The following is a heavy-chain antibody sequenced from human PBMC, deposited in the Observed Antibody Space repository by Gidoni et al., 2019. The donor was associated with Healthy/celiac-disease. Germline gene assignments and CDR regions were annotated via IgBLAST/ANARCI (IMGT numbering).Heavy chain of an antibody. Sequence: QVQLVQSGAEVKKPGASVKVSCKASGYTFTGYYMHWVRQAPGQGLEWMGWINPNSGGTNYAQKFQGRVTMTRDTSISTAYMELSRLRSDDTAVYYCARDNSWAYGSGSYMDVWGQGTTVTVSS. CDR1: GYTFTGYY. CDR3: ARDNSWAYGSGSYMDV. CDR2: INPNSGGT. J-gene: IGHJ6*02. D-gene: IGHD3-10*01. V-gene: IGHV1-2*02.